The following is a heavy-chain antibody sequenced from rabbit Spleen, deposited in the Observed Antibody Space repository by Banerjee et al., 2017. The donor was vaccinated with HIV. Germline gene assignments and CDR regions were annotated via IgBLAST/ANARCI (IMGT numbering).Heavy chain of an antibody. D-gene: IGHD1-1*01. CDR2: IYSGSSADT. CDR3: ARYDTAFSDYLDL. J-gene: IGHJ4*01. V-gene: IGHV1S7*01. CDR1: GFTLSSYY. Sequence: QLKESGGGLVQPGGSLKLSCKASGFTLSSYYMNWVRQAPGKGLEWIACIYSGSSADTYYANWVNGRFTISSHNAQNTLYLQLSSLTAADTGTYFCARYDTAFSDYLDLWGPGTLVTVS.